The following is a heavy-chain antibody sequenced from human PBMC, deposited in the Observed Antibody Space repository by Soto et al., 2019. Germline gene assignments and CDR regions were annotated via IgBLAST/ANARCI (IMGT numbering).Heavy chain of an antibody. V-gene: IGHV3-23*01. CDR1: GFTFSSYA. D-gene: IGHD2-8*01. Sequence: GGSLRLSCAASGFTFSSYAMSWVRQAPGKGLEWVSAISGSGGSTYYADSVKGRFTISRDNSKNTLYLQMNSLRTEDTAVYYCAKDIVLMVYAIFDYWGQGTLVTVSS. CDR2: ISGSGGST. J-gene: IGHJ4*02. CDR3: AKDIVLMVYAIFDY.